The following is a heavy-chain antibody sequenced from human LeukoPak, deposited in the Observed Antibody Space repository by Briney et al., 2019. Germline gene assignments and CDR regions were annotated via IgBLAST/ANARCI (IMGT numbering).Heavy chain of an antibody. CDR3: ALIAAAGTQRNL. CDR2: INPNNGGT. Sequence: ASVKVSCKASGYTFTGYYMHWVRQAPGQGLEWMGWINPNNGGTNYAQKFQGRVTMTRGTSISTAYMELSRLRSDDTAVYYCALIAAAGTQRNLWGQGTLVTVSS. V-gene: IGHV1-2*02. J-gene: IGHJ4*02. CDR1: GYTFTGYY. D-gene: IGHD6-13*01.